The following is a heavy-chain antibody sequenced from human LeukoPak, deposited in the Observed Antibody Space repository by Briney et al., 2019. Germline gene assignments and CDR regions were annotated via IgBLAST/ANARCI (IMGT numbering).Heavy chain of an antibody. V-gene: IGHV3-33*08. CDR2: IWYDGSNK. CDR3: ARDPYYYDSSGYYYYYYGMDV. CDR1: GFTFSSYG. Sequence: GGSLRPSCAASGFTFSSYGMHWVRQAPGKGLEWVAVIWYDGSNKYYADSVKGRFTISRDNSKNTLYLQMNSLRAEDTAVYYCARDPYYYDSSGYYYYYYGMDVWGQGTTVTVSS. D-gene: IGHD3-22*01. J-gene: IGHJ6*02.